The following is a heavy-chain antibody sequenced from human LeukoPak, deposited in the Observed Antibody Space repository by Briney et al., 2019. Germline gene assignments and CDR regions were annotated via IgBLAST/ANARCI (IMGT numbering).Heavy chain of an antibody. CDR1: GFTFSSYG. CDR3: AELGITMIGGV. Sequence: GGSLRLSCAASGFTFSSYGMSWVRQAPGKGLEWVSAISGSGGSTYYADSVKGRFTISRDNSKNTLYLQMNSLRAGDTAVYYCAELGITMIGGVWGKGTTVTISS. J-gene: IGHJ6*04. D-gene: IGHD3-10*02. CDR2: ISGSGGST. V-gene: IGHV3-23*01.